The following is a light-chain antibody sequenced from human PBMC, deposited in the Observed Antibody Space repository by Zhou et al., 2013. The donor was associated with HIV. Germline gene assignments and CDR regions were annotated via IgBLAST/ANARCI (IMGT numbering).Light chain of an antibody. CDR3: QQYNSYPPT. CDR2: AAS. Sequence: DIQMTQSPSSLSSSIGDRVTITCRASQSVSDYLNWYQQKPGKAPKLLIYAASSLQSGVPSKFSGSGSGTDFTLTISSLQPEDFATYYCQQYNSYPPTFGQGTKVEIK. CDR1: QSVSDY. V-gene: IGKV1-16*02. J-gene: IGKJ1*01.